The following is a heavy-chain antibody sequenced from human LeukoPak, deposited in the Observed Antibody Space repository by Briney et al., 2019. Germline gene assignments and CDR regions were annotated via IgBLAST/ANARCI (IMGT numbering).Heavy chain of an antibody. CDR2: IYYSGST. J-gene: IGHJ4*02. Sequence: SETLSLTCTVSGGSISSSSYYWGWIRQPPGKGLEWIGSIYYSGSTYYNPPLKSRVTISVDTSKNQFSLKLSSVTAADTAVYYCARGSIAARRGFDYWGQGTLVTVSS. D-gene: IGHD6-6*01. V-gene: IGHV4-39*07. CDR3: ARGSIAARRGFDY. CDR1: GGSISSSSYY.